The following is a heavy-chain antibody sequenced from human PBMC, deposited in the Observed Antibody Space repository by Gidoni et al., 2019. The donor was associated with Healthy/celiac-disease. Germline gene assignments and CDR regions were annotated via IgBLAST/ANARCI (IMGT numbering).Heavy chain of an antibody. D-gene: IGHD3-16*01. V-gene: IGHV3-9*01. Sequence: EVQLVESGGGLVQPGGSLRLPCAASGFPFDDYAMHWVRQAQGKGLGWVSGISWNSGSIGYADSVKGRFTISRDNAKNSLYLQMNSLRAEDTALYYCAKDMRLRGFYWYFDLWGRGTLVTVSS. J-gene: IGHJ2*01. CDR1: GFPFDDYA. CDR2: ISWNSGSI. CDR3: AKDMRLRGFYWYFDL.